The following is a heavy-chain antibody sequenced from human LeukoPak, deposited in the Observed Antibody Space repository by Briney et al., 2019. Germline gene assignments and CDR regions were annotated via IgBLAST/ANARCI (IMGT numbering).Heavy chain of an antibody. CDR2: MSGDGSST. CDR3: ARALSNTVRGVGDY. D-gene: IGHD3-10*01. Sequence: PGGSLRLSCAASGFTFSNYWMNWVRQVPGKGLMWVSRMSGDGSSTNYADSVKGRFTISRDNAKNTLYLQMNSLGAEDTAVYYCARALSNTVRGVGDYWGQGTLVTVSS. J-gene: IGHJ4*02. CDR1: GFTFSNYW. V-gene: IGHV3-74*01.